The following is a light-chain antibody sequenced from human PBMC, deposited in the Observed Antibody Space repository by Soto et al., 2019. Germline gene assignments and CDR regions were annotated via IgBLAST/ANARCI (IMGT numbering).Light chain of an antibody. J-gene: IGKJ1*01. Sequence: DIQMTQSPSTLSASVGDRVTITCRASQSISSWLAWYQQKPGKAPKLLINKASSLKSGVPSRFSGSGSVTEFTLTISSRQPEDCATYYCQQYNSYSPWKFGQGTKVDIK. CDR3: QQYNSYSPWK. CDR1: QSISSW. V-gene: IGKV1-5*03. CDR2: KAS.